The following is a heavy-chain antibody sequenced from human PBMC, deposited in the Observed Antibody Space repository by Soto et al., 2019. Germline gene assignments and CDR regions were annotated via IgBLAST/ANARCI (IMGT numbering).Heavy chain of an antibody. J-gene: IGHJ4*02. D-gene: IGHD3-22*01. Sequence: PGESLKISCKGSGYNFANYWIGWVRQMPGHGLEWMGMIFPGDSDTKKSPSLQGQITMSVTKSITTVFLQWSSLRASDTAMYYCARQIYDSDTGPNFQYYFDSWGQGTPVTVSS. V-gene: IGHV5-51*01. CDR3: ARQIYDSDTGPNFQYYFDS. CDR2: IFPGDSDT. CDR1: GYNFANYW.